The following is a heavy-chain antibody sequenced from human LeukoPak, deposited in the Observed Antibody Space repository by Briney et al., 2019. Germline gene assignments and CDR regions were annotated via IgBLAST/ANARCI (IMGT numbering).Heavy chain of an antibody. J-gene: IGHJ6*03. CDR1: GGSISSSTSY. V-gene: IGHV4-39*07. CDR2: LYYSGST. D-gene: IGHD6-6*01. CDR3: ARGKQYRRHKPKNYYYYYYMDV. Sequence: PSETLSLTCIVSGGSISSSTSYWGWIRQPPGKGLEWIGTLYYSGSTGYNPSLKSRVTISVDTSKNQFSLKLSSVTAADTAVYYCARGKQYRRHKPKNYYYYYYMDVWGKGTTVTVSS.